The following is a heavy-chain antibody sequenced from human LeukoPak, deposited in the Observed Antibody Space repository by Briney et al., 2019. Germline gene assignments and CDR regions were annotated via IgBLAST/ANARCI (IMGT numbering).Heavy chain of an antibody. V-gene: IGHV6-1*01. D-gene: IGHD3-10*01. CDR1: GDNVSSNSAA. CDR2: TYYRSKWYN. Sequence: SQTLSLTCAISGDNVSSNSAAWNWIRQSPSRGLEWLGRTYYRSKWYNDYAVSVKSRITINPDTSKNQFSLQLNSVTPEDTAVYYCARLDGSGSPFYYYYMDVWGKGTTVTVSS. CDR3: ARLDGSGSPFYYYYMDV. J-gene: IGHJ6*03.